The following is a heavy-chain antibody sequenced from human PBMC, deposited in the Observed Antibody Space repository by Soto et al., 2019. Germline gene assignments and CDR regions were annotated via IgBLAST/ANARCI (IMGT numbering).Heavy chain of an antibody. D-gene: IGHD3-3*01. CDR3: ARGNVWSGYYSFFDH. CDR1: GGSISGHF. CDR2: IYSGGRD. Sequence: SETLSLTCTVSGGSISGHFWSWIRQPAGKRMEWIGRIYSGGRDNYNPALKSRVTMSVDTSKDQFSLTLRSVTAADTAVYYCARGNVWSGYYSFFDHWGQGSLVTVSS. V-gene: IGHV4-4*07. J-gene: IGHJ4*02.